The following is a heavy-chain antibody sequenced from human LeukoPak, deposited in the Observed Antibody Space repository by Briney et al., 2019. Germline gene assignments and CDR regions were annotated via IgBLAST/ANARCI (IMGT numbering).Heavy chain of an antibody. CDR2: INHSGST. V-gene: IGHV4-34*01. CDR3: AIDPGQYGSGARGAFDI. D-gene: IGHD3-10*01. J-gene: IGHJ3*02. Sequence: SETLSLTCAVYGGSFSGYYWSWIRQPPGKGLEWIGEINHSGSTNYNPSLKRLVTISVDTSKKQFSLKLSSVTAADTAVYYCAIDPGQYGSGARGAFDIWGQGTMVTVSS. CDR1: GGSFSGYY.